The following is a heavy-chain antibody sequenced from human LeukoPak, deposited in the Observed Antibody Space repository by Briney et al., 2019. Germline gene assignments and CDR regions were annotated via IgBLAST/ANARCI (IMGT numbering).Heavy chain of an antibody. V-gene: IGHV3-23*01. CDR1: GFTFRNFG. CDR3: ARDHGYCSGGSCPRMRYYYYYMDV. CDR2: ISTTGSST. Sequence: GGTLRHSCAASGFTFRNFGMSWVRQAPGKGLEWVSTISTTGSSTFYADSVKGRFTISRDNSKNTLYLQMNSLRAEDTAVYYCARDHGYCSGGSCPRMRYYYYYMDVWGKGTTVTVSS. J-gene: IGHJ6*03. D-gene: IGHD2-15*01.